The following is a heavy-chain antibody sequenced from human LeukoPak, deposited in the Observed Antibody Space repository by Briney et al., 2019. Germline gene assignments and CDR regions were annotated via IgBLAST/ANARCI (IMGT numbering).Heavy chain of an antibody. CDR2: ISSSGDTI. Sequence: AGGSLRLSCAASGFTFSSYEMNWVRQAPGRGPQWVSYISSSGDTIYYADSVKGRFTTSRDNAKNSLYLQMNSLRAEDTAIYYCARDVGKSGYGDYWGQGTLVTVSS. CDR1: GFTFSSYE. V-gene: IGHV3-48*03. D-gene: IGHD5-12*01. CDR3: ARDVGKSGYGDY. J-gene: IGHJ4*02.